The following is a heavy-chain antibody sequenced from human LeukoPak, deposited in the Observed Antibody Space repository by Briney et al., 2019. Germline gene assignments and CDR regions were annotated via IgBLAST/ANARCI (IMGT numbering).Heavy chain of an antibody. CDR3: ARGEGDYGDYGRFFDY. V-gene: IGHV3-21*01. J-gene: IGHJ4*02. CDR1: GFTFSSYS. D-gene: IGHD4-17*01. Sequence: GGSLRLSCAASGFTFSSYSMNWVRQAPGKGLEWVSSISSSSYIYYADSVKGRFTISRDNAKNSLYLQMNSLRAEDTAVYYCARGEGDYGDYGRFFDYWGQGALVTVSS. CDR2: ISSSSYI.